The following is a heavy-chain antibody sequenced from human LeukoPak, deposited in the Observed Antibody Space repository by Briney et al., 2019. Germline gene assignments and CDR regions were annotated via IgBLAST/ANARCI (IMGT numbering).Heavy chain of an antibody. CDR2: IYYSGST. CDR1: GGSISSYC. Sequence: SETLSLTCTVSGGSISSYCWSWIRQPPGKGLEWIGYIYYSGSTNYNPSLKSRVTISADTSKNQFSLKLSSVTAADTAVYYCARGPSIPRPPWWFDPWGQGTLVTVSS. V-gene: IGHV4-59*01. J-gene: IGHJ5*02. D-gene: IGHD2-21*01. CDR3: ARGPSIPRPPWWFDP.